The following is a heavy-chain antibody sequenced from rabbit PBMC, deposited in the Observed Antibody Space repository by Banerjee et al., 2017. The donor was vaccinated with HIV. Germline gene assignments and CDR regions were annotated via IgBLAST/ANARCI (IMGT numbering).Heavy chain of an antibody. CDR3: ARDLAGVIGWNFDL. V-gene: IGHV1S45*01. CDR1: AIDFSSYG. Sequence: QEQLVESGGGLVTLGGSLKLSCKASAIDFSSYGISWVRQAPGKGLEWIACINTSSGNTVYATWAKGRFTIFKTSWTTVTLQMTSLTAADTATYFCARDLAGVIGWNFDLWGPGTLVTVS. CDR2: INTSSGNT. D-gene: IGHD4-1*01. J-gene: IGHJ4*01.